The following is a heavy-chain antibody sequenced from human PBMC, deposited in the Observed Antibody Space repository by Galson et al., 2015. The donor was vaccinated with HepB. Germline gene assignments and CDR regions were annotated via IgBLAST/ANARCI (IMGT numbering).Heavy chain of an antibody. CDR2: IWYDGSNK. D-gene: IGHD6-19*01. Sequence: SLRLSCAASGFTFSSYGMHWVRQAPGKGLEWVAVIWYDGSNKYYADSVKGRFTISRDNSKNTLYLQMNSLRAEDTAVYYCARDLRQWLDSKRVGAFDIWGQGTMVTVSS. V-gene: IGHV3-33*01. CDR1: GFTFSSYG. J-gene: IGHJ3*02. CDR3: ARDLRQWLDSKRVGAFDI.